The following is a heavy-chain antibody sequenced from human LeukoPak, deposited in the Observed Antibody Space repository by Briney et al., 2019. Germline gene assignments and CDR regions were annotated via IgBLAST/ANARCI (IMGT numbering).Heavy chain of an antibody. CDR3: ARDLSMTTVTKGLFDP. Sequence: ASVKVSCKASGYTFTSYGISWVRQAPGQGLEWMGWISAYNCNTNYAQKLQGRVTMTTDTSTSTAYMELRSLRSDDTAVYYCARDLSMTTVTKGLFDPWGQGTLVTVSS. CDR2: ISAYNCNT. D-gene: IGHD4-11*01. J-gene: IGHJ5*02. CDR1: GYTFTSYG. V-gene: IGHV1-18*01.